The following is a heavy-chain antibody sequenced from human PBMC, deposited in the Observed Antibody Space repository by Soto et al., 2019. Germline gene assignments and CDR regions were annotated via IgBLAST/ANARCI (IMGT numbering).Heavy chain of an antibody. J-gene: IGHJ4*02. D-gene: IGHD2-2*01. CDR1: GFTFSSYW. CDR3: ASGGYCSSTTCYAMGFGY. V-gene: IGHV3-74*01. CDR2: VNSDGSTT. Sequence: GGSLRLSCAASGFTFSSYWMHWVRQAPGKGLVWVSRVNSDGSTTNYADSVKGRFTISRDNAKNTPYLQMNGLRAEDTAVYYCASGGYCSSTTCYAMGFGYWGQGTLVTVSS.